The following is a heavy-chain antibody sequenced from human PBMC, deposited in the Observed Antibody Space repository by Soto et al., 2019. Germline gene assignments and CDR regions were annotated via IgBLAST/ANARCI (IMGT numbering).Heavy chain of an antibody. CDR2: IRSKAYGGTT. J-gene: IGHJ5*02. CDR3: TRDLIEYSSSSAWFAP. D-gene: IGHD6-6*01. CDR1: GFTFGDYA. V-gene: IGHV3-49*03. Sequence: GGSLRLSCTASGFTFGDYAMSWFRQAPGKGLEWVGFIRSKAYGGTTEYAASVKGRFTISRDDSKSIAYLQMNSLKTEDTAVYYCTRDLIEYSSSSAWFAPWGQGTLVTVSS.